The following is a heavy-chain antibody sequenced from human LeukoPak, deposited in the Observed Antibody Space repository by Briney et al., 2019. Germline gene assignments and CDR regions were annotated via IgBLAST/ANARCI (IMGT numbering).Heavy chain of an antibody. V-gene: IGHV4-39*01. CDR2: IYYSGST. J-gene: IGHJ6*03. CDR1: GGSISSRSYY. D-gene: IGHD2-15*01. Sequence: TSETLSLTCTVSGGSISSRSYYWGWIRQPPGKGLEWIGSIYYSGSTYYNPSLQSRVTISVDTSKNQFSLKLNSVTAADTAVYYCASFYCSGGSCYQYFSYYYMDVWGKGTTVTISS. CDR3: ASFYCSGGSCYQYFSYYYMDV.